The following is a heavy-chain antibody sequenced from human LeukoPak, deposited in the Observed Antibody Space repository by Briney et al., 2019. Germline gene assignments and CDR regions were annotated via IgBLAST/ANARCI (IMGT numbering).Heavy chain of an antibody. V-gene: IGHV1-24*01. CDR2: FDPEDAET. D-gene: IGHD3-10*01. J-gene: IGHJ3*02. CDR1: GYTLTELS. Sequence: ASVKVSCKVSGYTLTELSMHWVRQAPGKGLEWMGGFDPEDAETVYTQKFQGRVTMTEDTSTDTAYMELSSRRSEDTAVYYCASPGDPGGPFRPHAFDIWGQGTMVTVSS. CDR3: ASPGDPGGPFRPHAFDI.